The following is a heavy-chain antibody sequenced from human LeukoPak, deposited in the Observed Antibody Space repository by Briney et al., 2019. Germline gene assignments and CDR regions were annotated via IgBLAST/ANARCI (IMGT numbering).Heavy chain of an antibody. CDR3: ARGGEEEDLLLWFGEPHPQDAFDI. CDR2: TYYRSKWYN. J-gene: IGHJ3*02. V-gene: IGHV6-1*01. Sequence: SQTLSPTCAISGDSVSSNSAAWNWIRQSPSRGLEWLGRTYYRSKWYNDYAVSVKSRITINPDTSKNQFSLQLNSVTPEDTAVYYCARGGEEEDLLLWFGEPHPQDAFDIWGQGTMVTVSS. CDR1: GDSVSSNSAA. D-gene: IGHD3-10*01.